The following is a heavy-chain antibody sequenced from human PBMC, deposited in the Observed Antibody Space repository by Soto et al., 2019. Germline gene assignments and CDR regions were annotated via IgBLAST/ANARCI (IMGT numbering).Heavy chain of an antibody. D-gene: IGHD2-15*01. CDR2: INGNGGGT. Sequence: EVQLLESGGGLVQPGGSLRLACAASGFAFSTYAMTWVRQAPGKGLEWVSTINGNGGGTYYADSVKGRFTISRDNSKNKPYLQMDSLIAADTATYYCAKDNSLHCCDPWGQGTLVTVSS. J-gene: IGHJ5*02. V-gene: IGHV3-23*01. CDR3: AKDNSLHCCDP. CDR1: GFAFSTYA.